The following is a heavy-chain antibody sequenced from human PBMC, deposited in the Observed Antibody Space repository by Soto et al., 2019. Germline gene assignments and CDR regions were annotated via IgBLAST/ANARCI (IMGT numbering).Heavy chain of an antibody. D-gene: IGHD1-26*01. J-gene: IGHJ6*02. V-gene: IGHV1-18*01. CDR2: ISAYNGNT. CDR3: ARAPYSGSYYYYYGMDV. CDR1: GYTFTSYG. Sequence: ASVKVSCKASGYTFTSYGISWVRQAPGQGLEWMGWISAYNGNTNYAQKLQGRVTMTTDTSTSTAYMELRSLRSDDTAVYYCARAPYSGSYYYYYGMDVWGQGTTVTVSS.